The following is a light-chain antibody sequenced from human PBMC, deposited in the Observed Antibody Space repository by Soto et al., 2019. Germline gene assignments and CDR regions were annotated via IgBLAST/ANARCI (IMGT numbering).Light chain of an antibody. CDR3: QTWGTGIWV. CDR1: SGHSSYT. CDR2: LNSDGSH. V-gene: IGLV4-69*01. J-gene: IGLJ3*02. Sequence: QSVLTQSPSASASLGASVKLTCTLSSGHSSYTIAWHQQQPEEGPRYLMKLNSDGSHSKGDGIPYRFSGSSSGAESFLTSSSLQSDDEADYCYQTWGTGIWVFGGGTKLTVL.